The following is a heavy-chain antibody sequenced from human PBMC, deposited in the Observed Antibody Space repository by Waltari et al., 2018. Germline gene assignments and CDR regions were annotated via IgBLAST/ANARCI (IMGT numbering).Heavy chain of an antibody. J-gene: IGHJ4*02. D-gene: IGHD3-9*01. CDR1: GFTFNTYA. V-gene: IGHV3-23*01. CDR3: AKGVYDILTGYDY. CDR2: ISGSGDRT. Sequence: EVQLLESGGGLVQPGGSLRLYCAASGFTFNTYAMNWVRQAPGKGLEWVSAISGSGDRTNYADSVKGRFTISRDNSKNTLYLQMNSLRAEDTAVYYCAKGVYDILTGYDYWGQGTLVTVSS.